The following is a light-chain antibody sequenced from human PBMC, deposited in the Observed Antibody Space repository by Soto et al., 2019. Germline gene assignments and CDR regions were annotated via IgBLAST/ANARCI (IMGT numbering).Light chain of an antibody. J-gene: IGKJ5*01. CDR3: KKYGSSPSN. CDR1: QSVSSSF. CDR2: GAS. V-gene: IGKV3-20*01. Sequence: IVLTQSQGTLSFSPGYRSTLSFISSQSVSSSFLAWYQQKVGQAPRLLIYGASSRATGIQDRFSGSGSGKDFTITIRRMETEDFAAYYCKKYGSSPSNFGKGTQLEIK.